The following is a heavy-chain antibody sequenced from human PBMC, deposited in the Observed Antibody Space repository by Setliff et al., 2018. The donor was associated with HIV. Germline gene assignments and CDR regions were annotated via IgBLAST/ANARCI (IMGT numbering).Heavy chain of an antibody. D-gene: IGHD3-10*01. CDR2: IWCDGSNK. Sequence: PGGSLRLSCAASGFTFSSYGMHWVRQAPGKGLEWVAVIWCDGSNKYYADSVKGRFTISRDNSKNTLFLQMNSLRPEDTAVYYCASSGSGSYINWFGPWGQGTLVTVSS. V-gene: IGHV3-33*01. J-gene: IGHJ5*02. CDR3: ASSGSGSYINWFGP. CDR1: GFTFSSYG.